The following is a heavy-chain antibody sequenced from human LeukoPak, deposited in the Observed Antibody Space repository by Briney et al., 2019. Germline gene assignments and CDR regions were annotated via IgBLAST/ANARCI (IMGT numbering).Heavy chain of an antibody. V-gene: IGHV1-46*01. Sequence: EASVNVSCKASGYTFTSYYMHWVRQAPGQGLEWMGIINPSGGSTSYAQKFQGRVTMTRDTSTSTVYMELSSLRSEDTAVYYCARGPERYYGDYEETYWYFDLWGRGTLVTVSS. J-gene: IGHJ2*01. CDR3: ARGPERYYGDYEETYWYFDL. D-gene: IGHD4-17*01. CDR1: GYTFTSYY. CDR2: INPSGGST.